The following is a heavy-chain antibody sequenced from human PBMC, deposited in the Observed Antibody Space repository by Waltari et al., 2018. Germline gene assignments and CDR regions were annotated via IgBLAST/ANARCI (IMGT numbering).Heavy chain of an antibody. CDR3: ATYIGASIGTAAFDV. CDR1: GGPITTNRHS. Sequence: QLQLQESGPGLVKPSETLSLTCSVSGGPITTNRHSWGWIRQPPGQGLEWIGTISYNGATYTSPSLESRLTMSRDTSKNQLSLTLGSVTATDTSVYFCATYIGASIGTAAFDVWGQGTMVTVSS. CDR2: ISYNGAT. V-gene: IGHV4-39*01. D-gene: IGHD5-12*01. J-gene: IGHJ3*01.